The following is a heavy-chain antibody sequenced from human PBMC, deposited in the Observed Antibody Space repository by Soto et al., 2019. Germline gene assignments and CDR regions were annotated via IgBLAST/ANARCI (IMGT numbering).Heavy chain of an antibody. Sequence: QVQLVQSGPEVTMPGASVKVSCKTSGYTFTAYGLAWLRQAPGQWPEWRGWVGTANANTNYAEKFQGRVTMTSDRYTTTPYMELRSLSSDDTAVYYCARELNTDPTAYYSFPYWGQGTLVTVSS. CDR3: ARELNTDPTAYYSFPY. CDR2: VGTANANT. D-gene: IGHD3-9*01. V-gene: IGHV1-18*01. CDR1: GYTFTAYG. J-gene: IGHJ4*02.